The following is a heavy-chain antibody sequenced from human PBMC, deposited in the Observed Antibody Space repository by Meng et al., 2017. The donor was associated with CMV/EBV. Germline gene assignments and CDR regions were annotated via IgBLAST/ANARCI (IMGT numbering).Heavy chain of an antibody. CDR1: GGTFSSYA. D-gene: IGHD3-10*01. Sequence: SVKVSCKASGGTFSSYAISWVRQAPGQGLEWMGGIIPIFGTANYAQKFQGRVTITTDESTSTAYMELSSLRSEDTAVYYCASERRSPNWFDPWGQGTLVTVSP. CDR2: IIPIFGTA. V-gene: IGHV1-69*05. CDR3: ASERRSPNWFDP. J-gene: IGHJ5*02.